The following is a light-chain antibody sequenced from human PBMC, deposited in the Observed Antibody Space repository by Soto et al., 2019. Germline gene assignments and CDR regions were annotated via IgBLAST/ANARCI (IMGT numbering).Light chain of an antibody. CDR1: SSDIGAHNF. J-gene: IGLJ1*01. CDR3: NSYTTSNTFG. CDR2: EVI. V-gene: IGLV2-14*03. Sequence: QSVLTQPASVSGSPGQAITVSCSGTSSDIGAHNFVSWYQQHPGKAPKLIIYEVINRPSGVSDRFSGSKSGNTASLTISGLQSEDEADYYCNSYTTSNTFGFGSGTKVTV.